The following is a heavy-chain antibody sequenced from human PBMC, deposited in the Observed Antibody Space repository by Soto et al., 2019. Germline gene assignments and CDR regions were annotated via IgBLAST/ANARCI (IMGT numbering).Heavy chain of an antibody. CDR1: GFSLSTSGVG. J-gene: IGHJ4*02. CDR2: IYWDDDK. V-gene: IGHV2-5*02. D-gene: IGHD5-12*01. CDR3: AHIQEWLRFEGGLDY. Sequence: QITLKESGPTLVKPTRTLTLTCTFSGFSLSTSGVGVGWIRQPPGKALEWLALIYWDDDKRYSPSLKSRLTITKDTSKNQVVLTMTNMDPVDTATYSCAHIQEWLRFEGGLDYWGQGTLVTVSS.